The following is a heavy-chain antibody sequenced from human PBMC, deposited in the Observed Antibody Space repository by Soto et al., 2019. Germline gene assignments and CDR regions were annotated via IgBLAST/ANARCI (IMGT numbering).Heavy chain of an antibody. CDR3: ANSEGKKQLDHFDY. Sequence: PSETLSLTCTVSSAPITKYYWGWVRQAPGRGLEWIGFTLHSGYISYSPSLKSRVTISVDKSNNQFFLRLTSVTAADTAVYFCANSEGKKQLDHFDYWGQGTLVTVSS. V-gene: IGHV4-59*12. D-gene: IGHD6-13*01. CDR1: SAPITKYY. CDR2: TLHSGYI. J-gene: IGHJ4*02.